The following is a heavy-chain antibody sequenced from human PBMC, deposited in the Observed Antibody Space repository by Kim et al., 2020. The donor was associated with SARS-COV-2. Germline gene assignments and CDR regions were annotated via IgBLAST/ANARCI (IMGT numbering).Heavy chain of an antibody. CDR3: AREKKGRADHGLDV. V-gene: IGHV3-48*02. CDR2: ITYSGNTI. J-gene: IGHJ6*01. Sequence: GGSLRLSCAASGFTFSSYSMNWVRQAPGRGLEWISYITYSGNTISYSDSVRGRFTISKDSTKNLLYLQMNSLRDEYTALYYCAREKKGRADHGLDVW. CDR1: GFTFSSYS.